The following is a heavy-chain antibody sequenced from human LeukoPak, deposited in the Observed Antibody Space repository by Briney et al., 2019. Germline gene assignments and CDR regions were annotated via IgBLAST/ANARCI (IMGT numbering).Heavy chain of an antibody. D-gene: IGHD3-10*02. CDR1: GFTFSNFA. V-gene: IGHV3-23*01. CDR2: ILPSGDST. Sequence: GGSLRLSCAASGFTFSNFAMSWVRQAPGKGLEWVSLILPSGDSTYYADSVKGRFTISRDNSKNTLFVQMSSLRVEDTAVYHCARRGGQSFGYVPNWGQGILVTVSS. CDR3: ARRGGQSFGYVPN. J-gene: IGHJ4*02.